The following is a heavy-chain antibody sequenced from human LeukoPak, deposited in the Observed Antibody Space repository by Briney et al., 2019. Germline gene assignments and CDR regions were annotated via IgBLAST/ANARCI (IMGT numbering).Heavy chain of an antibody. D-gene: IGHD2-2*01. J-gene: IGHJ6*03. CDR1: GYTFTSYG. V-gene: IGHV1-18*01. Sequence: GASVKVSCKASGYTFTSYGISWVRQAPGQGLEWMGWISAYNGNTNYAQKLQGRVTMTTDTSTSTAYMELRSLRSDDTAVYYCARVYLGYQPATKYYYYMDVWGKGTTVTVSS. CDR2: ISAYNGNT. CDR3: ARVYLGYQPATKYYYYMDV.